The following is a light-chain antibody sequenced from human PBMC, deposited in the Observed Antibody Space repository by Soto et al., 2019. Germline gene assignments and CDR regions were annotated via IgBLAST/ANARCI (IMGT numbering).Light chain of an antibody. Sequence: QSALTQPASVSGSPGQSITISCTGTSSDVGGYNYVSWSQQHPGKAPKLMIYEVSNRPSGVSNRFSGSKSGNTASLTISGLQAEDEADYYCSLYTTTNTYVFGTGTKLTVL. CDR2: EVS. CDR1: SSDVGGYNY. J-gene: IGLJ1*01. V-gene: IGLV2-14*01. CDR3: SLYTTTNTYV.